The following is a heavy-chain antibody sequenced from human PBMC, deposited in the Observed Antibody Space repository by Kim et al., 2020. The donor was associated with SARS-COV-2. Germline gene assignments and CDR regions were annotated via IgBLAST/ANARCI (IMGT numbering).Heavy chain of an antibody. CDR2: IYHSGST. V-gene: IGHV4-39*01. D-gene: IGHD3-10*01. J-gene: IGHJ3*02. CDR1: GGSISRHNYY. Sequence: SETLSLTCIVSGGSISRHNYYWGWIRQPPGKGLEWIGSIYHSGSTYHNPSLKSRVTISVDLSKNQVFLKLRFVTAADTAVYYCARHVGSGSYEGDAFDIWGQGTFVTVSS. CDR3: ARHVGSGSYEGDAFDI.